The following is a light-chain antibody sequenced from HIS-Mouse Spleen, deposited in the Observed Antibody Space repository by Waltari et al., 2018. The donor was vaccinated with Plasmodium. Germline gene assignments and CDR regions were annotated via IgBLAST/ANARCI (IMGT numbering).Light chain of an antibody. Sequence: QSALTQPRSVSGSPGQSVPISCPGTSSDVGGYSYVSWYQQHPGKAPKLMIYDVSKRPSGVPDRFSGSKSGNTASLTISGLQAEDEADYYCCSYAGSYTLVFGGGTKLTVL. CDR3: CSYAGSYTLV. J-gene: IGLJ3*02. CDR1: SSDVGGYSY. V-gene: IGLV2-11*01. CDR2: DVS.